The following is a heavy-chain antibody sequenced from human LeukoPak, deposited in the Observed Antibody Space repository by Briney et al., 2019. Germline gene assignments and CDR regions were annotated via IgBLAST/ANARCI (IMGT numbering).Heavy chain of an antibody. CDR3: ARGSATIFGVVTERRGYYMDV. D-gene: IGHD3-3*01. J-gene: IGHJ6*03. Sequence: ASETLSLTCTVSGGSISSSSYYWGWIRQPPGKGLEWIGRIYYSGSTYYNPSLKSRVTISVDTSNNQFALRLNSVTAADTSVYYCARGSATIFGVVTERRGYYMDVWGKGTTVTVSS. V-gene: IGHV4-39*01. CDR1: GGSISSSSYY. CDR2: IYYSGST.